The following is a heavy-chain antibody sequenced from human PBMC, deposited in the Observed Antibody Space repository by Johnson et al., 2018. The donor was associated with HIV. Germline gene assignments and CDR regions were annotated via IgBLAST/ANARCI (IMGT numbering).Heavy chain of an antibody. CDR1: GFSITNYW. J-gene: IGHJ3*01. V-gene: IGHV3-30*02. CDR2: IRYDGSNK. CDR3: ARVYVVSHSDFWSGYYNPFDF. Sequence: QEQLVESGGDLVQPGGSLRLSCAASGFSITNYWMFWVRQAPGKGLEWVAFIRYDGSNKYYADSVKGRFTISRDNAENSLYLQMNSLRAEDTALYYCARVYVVSHSDFWSGYYNPFDFWGQGTMVTVSS. D-gene: IGHD3-3*01.